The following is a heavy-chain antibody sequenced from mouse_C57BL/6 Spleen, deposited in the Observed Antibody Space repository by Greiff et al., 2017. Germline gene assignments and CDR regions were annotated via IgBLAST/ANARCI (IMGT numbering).Heavy chain of an antibody. V-gene: IGHV1-72*01. D-gene: IGHD2-1*01. CDR1: GYTFTSYW. CDR3: ARDGGNYLYYYDD. CDR2: IDPNSGGT. Sequence: QVQLQQPGAELVKPGASVKLSCKASGYTFTSYWMHWVKQRPGRGLEWIGRIDPNSGGTKYNEKFKSKATLTVDKPYSTAYMQLSSLTSEDSAVEYGARDGGNYLYYYDDWGQGTTLTVSS. J-gene: IGHJ2*01.